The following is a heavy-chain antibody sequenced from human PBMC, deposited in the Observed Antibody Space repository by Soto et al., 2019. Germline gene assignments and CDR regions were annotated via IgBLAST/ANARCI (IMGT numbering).Heavy chain of an antibody. CDR2: IYHGGTT. CDR1: GGSISSSNW. CDR3: ARGFAIGWYTYYFDY. J-gene: IGHJ4*02. D-gene: IGHD6-19*01. Sequence: PSETLSLTCAVSGGSISSSNWWTWVRQPPGKGLEWIGEIYHGGTTKYSPSLKSRVTMSVDTSKNQFFLTLNSVTAADTAVYYCARGFAIGWYTYYFDYWGQGPLVTVSS. V-gene: IGHV4-4*02.